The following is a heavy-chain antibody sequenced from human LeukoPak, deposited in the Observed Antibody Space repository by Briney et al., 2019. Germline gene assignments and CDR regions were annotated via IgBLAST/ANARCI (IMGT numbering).Heavy chain of an antibody. V-gene: IGHV3-43*02. Sequence: GGSLRLSCAASGFTFHDYAMHWVRQAPGKSLEWVSLTSGNGSSTYYADSVKGRFTISRDNSKNTLYLQMNSLRGEDTGVYYCAKAHLLDWLLPFDYWGQGTLVTVSS. CDR3: AKAHLLDWLLPFDY. J-gene: IGHJ4*02. CDR2: TSGNGSST. CDR1: GFTFHDYA. D-gene: IGHD3/OR15-3a*01.